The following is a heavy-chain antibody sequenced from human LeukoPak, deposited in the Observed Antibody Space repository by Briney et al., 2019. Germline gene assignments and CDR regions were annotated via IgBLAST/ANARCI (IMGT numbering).Heavy chain of an antibody. CDR2: IIPIFGTA. J-gene: IGHJ2*01. Sequence: SSVKVSCKASGGTFSSYAISWVRQAPGQGLEWMGGIIPIFGTANYAQKFQGRVTITTDESTSTAYMELSSLRSEDTAVDYCASPLMATTDLNFDLWGRGTLVTVSS. CDR1: GGTFSSYA. V-gene: IGHV1-69*05. CDR3: ASPLMATTDLNFDL. D-gene: IGHD5-24*01.